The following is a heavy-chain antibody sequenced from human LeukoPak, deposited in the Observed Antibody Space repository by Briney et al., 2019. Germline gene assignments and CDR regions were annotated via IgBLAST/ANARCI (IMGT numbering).Heavy chain of an antibody. CDR3: ARGVTYYDSSGLPGYFDY. CDR2: IYYSGST. D-gene: IGHD3-22*01. J-gene: IGHJ4*02. V-gene: IGHV4-31*03. Sequence: SGTLSLTCTVSGGSISSGGYYWSWIRQHPGKGLEWIGYIYYSGSTYYNPSLKSRVTISVDTSKNQFSLKLSSVTAADTAVHYCARGVTYYDSSGLPGYFDYWGQGTLVTVSS. CDR1: GGSISSGGYY.